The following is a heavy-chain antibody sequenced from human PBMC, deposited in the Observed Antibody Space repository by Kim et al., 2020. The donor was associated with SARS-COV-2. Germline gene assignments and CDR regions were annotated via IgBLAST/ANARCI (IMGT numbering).Heavy chain of an antibody. CDR1: GFTFSSYG. D-gene: IGHD3-3*01. CDR3: ARGGAYITTHAFDY. J-gene: IGHJ4*02. V-gene: IGHV3-33*08. Sequence: GGSLRLSCAASGFTFSSYGMHWVRQAPGKGLEWVAVIWYDGSNKYYADSVKGRFTISRDNSKNTLYLQMNSLRAEDTAVYYCARGGAYITTHAFDYWGQGTLVTVSS. CDR2: IWYDGSNK.